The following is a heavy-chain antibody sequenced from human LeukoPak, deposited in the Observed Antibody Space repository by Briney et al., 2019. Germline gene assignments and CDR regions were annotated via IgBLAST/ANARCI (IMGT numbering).Heavy chain of an antibody. D-gene: IGHD3-22*01. Sequence: GASVNVSFKASGYTFTSYGISWVRQAPGQGLEWMGWISAYNGNTNYAQKLQGRVTMTTDTSTSTAYMELRSLRSDDTAVYYCARETYYYDSSGYSPYYYYYMDVWGKGTTVTVSS. CDR3: ARETYYYDSSGYSPYYYYYMDV. J-gene: IGHJ6*03. CDR1: GYTFTSYG. V-gene: IGHV1-18*01. CDR2: ISAYNGNT.